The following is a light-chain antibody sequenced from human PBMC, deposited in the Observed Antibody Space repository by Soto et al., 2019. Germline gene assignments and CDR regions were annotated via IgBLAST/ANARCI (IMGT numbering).Light chain of an antibody. CDR3: SSYTSTYSLV. J-gene: IGLJ1*01. Sequence: QSVLTQPASVSGSPGQSITISCTGTIDDVGAYNYVSWYQQRPGSAPQLIMYDVNNRPSGASHRFSGSKSGHTAYLTIYGLQSDDEANYNCSSYTSTYSLVFGTGTKVTVL. CDR2: DVN. V-gene: IGLV2-14*03. CDR1: IDDVGAYNY.